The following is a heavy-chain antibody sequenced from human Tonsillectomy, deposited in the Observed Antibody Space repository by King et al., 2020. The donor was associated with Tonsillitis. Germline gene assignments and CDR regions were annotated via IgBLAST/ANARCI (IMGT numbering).Heavy chain of an antibody. D-gene: IGHD2-8*02. Sequence: VQLVESGGGLVQPGGSLRLSCAASGFTVSSNYMNWVRQAPGKGLEWVSIIHSNGDTYYADSVKGRFTISRDNSKNTLYLQMNSLRAEDTAVYYCARDLNVGNSYRWPGGMDVWGKGTTVTISS. J-gene: IGHJ6*04. CDR3: ARDLNVGNSYRWPGGMDV. CDR2: IHSNGDT. V-gene: IGHV3-66*01. CDR1: GFTVSSNY.